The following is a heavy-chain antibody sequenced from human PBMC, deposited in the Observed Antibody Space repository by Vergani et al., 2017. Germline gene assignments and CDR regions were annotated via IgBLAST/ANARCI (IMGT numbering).Heavy chain of an antibody. CDR1: GFTFSSYG. CDR2: ISGSGGST. Sequence: VQLVESGGGVVQPGRSLRLSCAASGFTFSSYGMHWVRQAPGKGLEWVSAISGSGGSTYYADSVKGRFTISRDNSKNTLYLQMNSLRAEDTAVYYCAKDRAMATITLLEDRWGQGTLVTVSS. J-gene: IGHJ5*02. V-gene: IGHV3-23*04. CDR3: AKDRAMATITLLEDR. D-gene: IGHD5-24*01.